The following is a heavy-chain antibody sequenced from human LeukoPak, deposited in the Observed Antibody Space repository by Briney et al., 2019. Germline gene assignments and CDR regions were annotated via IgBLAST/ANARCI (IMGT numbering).Heavy chain of an antibody. CDR1: GGSISSYY. CDR3: ARESLGYYFDY. J-gene: IGHJ4*02. V-gene: IGHV4-59*12. CDR2: IYYSGST. Sequence: SETLSLTCTVSGGSISSYYWSWIRQPPGKGLEWIGYIYYSGSTNYNPSLKSRVTISVDTSKNQFSLRLSSVTAADTAVYYCARESLGYYFDYWGQGTLVTVSS. D-gene: IGHD3-16*01.